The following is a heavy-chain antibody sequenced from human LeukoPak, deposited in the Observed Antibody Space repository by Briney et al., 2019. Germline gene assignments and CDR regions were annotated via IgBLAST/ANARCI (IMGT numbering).Heavy chain of an antibody. CDR1: GGTFSSYA. CDR3: AREGHGPFWFDP. V-gene: IGHV1-69*13. J-gene: IGHJ5*02. D-gene: IGHD5-24*01. CDR2: IIPIFGTA. Sequence: GASVKVSCKASGGTFSSYAISWVRQAPGQGLEWMGGIIPIFGTANHAQKFQGRVTITADESTSTAYMELSSLRSEDTAVYYCAREGHGPFWFDPWGQGTLVTVSS.